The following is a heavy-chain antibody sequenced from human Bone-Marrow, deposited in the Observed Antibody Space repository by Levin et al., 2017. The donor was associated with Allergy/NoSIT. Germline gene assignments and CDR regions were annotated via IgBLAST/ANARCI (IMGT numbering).Heavy chain of an antibody. J-gene: IGHJ6*02. D-gene: IGHD2-2*01. CDR1: GGSISSYY. CDR3: ARDLAVPAAAPGNYYYYYGMDV. V-gene: IGHV4-59*01. CDR2: IYYSGST. Sequence: SETLSLTCTVSGGSISSYYWSWIRQPPGKGLEWIGYIYYSGSTNYNPSLKSRVTISVDTSKNQFSLKLSSVTAADTAVYYCARDLAVPAAAPGNYYYYYGMDVWGQGTTVTVSS.